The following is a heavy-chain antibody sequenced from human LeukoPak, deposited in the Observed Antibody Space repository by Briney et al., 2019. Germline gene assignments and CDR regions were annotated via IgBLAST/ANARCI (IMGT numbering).Heavy chain of an antibody. CDR1: GFTFNNYA. Sequence: PGGSLRLSCAASGFTFNNYAMSWVRQAPGKGLEWVSAISAGGGVTYYADSVKGRFTISRDNSKNTVYLQMNSLRAEDTAVFYCATRQYSSSRAFDYWGQGTLVTVSS. CDR3: ATRQYSSSRAFDY. V-gene: IGHV3-23*01. D-gene: IGHD6-13*01. CDR2: ISAGGGVT. J-gene: IGHJ4*02.